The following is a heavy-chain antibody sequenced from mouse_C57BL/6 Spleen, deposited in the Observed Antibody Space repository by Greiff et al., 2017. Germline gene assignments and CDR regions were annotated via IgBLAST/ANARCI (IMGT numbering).Heavy chain of an antibody. CDR2: INPNNGGT. CDR3: AYGGYGNSDGFAY. V-gene: IGHV1-26*01. Sequence: EVQLQQSGPELVKPGASVKLSCKASGYTFTDYYMHWVKQSPGQSLEWIGDINPNNGGTSYNQKFKGKATLTVDKSSSTAYMELCSLTSGDSAVYYWAYGGYGNSDGFAYWGQGTLVTVSA. J-gene: IGHJ3*01. D-gene: IGHD2-1*01. CDR1: GYTFTDYY.